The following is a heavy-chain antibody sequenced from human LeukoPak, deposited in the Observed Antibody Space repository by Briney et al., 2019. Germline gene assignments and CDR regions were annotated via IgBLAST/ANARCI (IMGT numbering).Heavy chain of an antibody. CDR3: TTGGHSH. CDR1: GFTSSSYE. Sequence: GGSPRLSCAASGFTSSSYEMNWVRHAPGKGLEWVGLIKIKTTGGTTDYAAPVKGRFTISRDDSRNTLYLQMNSLKTEDTAVYYCTTGGHSHWGQGTLVTVSS. CDR2: IKIKTTGGTT. D-gene: IGHD6-13*01. J-gene: IGHJ4*02. V-gene: IGHV3-15*01.